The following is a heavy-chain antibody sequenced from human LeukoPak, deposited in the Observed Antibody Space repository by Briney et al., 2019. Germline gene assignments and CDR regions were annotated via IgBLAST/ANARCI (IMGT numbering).Heavy chain of an antibody. CDR2: MSYDGSNK. J-gene: IGHJ4*02. Sequence: GSLRPSCATSGFPLKSSGMHRVRQAPGKGPEWVAGMSYDGSNKYYADSVKDRFTISRDNSKNTLYLQMNSPRAEDTAVYYCAKAPDSTGYYFQDYWGRGTLVTVSS. D-gene: IGHD3-22*01. CDR1: GFPLKSSG. CDR3: AKAPDSTGYYFQDY. V-gene: IGHV3-30*18.